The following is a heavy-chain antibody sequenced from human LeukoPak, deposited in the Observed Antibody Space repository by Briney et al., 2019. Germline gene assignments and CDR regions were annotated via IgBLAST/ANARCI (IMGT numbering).Heavy chain of an antibody. J-gene: IGHJ6*03. V-gene: IGHV4-4*07. CDR1: GGSIRSYY. CDR3: ARDNYYGSGSYYKPYYYYMDV. CDR2: IYTSGST. Sequence: SETLSLTCTVSGGSIRSYYWSWIRQPAGKGLEWIGRIYTSGSTNYNPSLKSRVTMSVDTSKNQLSLKLSSVTAADTAVYYCARDNYYGSGSYYKPYYYYMDVWGKGTTVTVSS. D-gene: IGHD3-10*01.